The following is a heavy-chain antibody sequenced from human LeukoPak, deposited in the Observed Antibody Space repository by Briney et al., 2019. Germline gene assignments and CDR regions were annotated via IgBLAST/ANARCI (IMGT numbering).Heavy chain of an antibody. D-gene: IGHD6-13*01. V-gene: IGHV3-30*04. J-gene: IGHJ5*02. CDR1: GFTFSSYA. CDR2: ISYDGSNK. Sequence: GGSLRLSCAASGFTFSSYAMHWVRQAPGKGLEWVAVISYDGSNKYYADSVKGRFTISRDNSKNTLYLQMNSLRAEDTAVYYCARASDSSSWYVPWFDPWGQGTLVTVSS. CDR3: ARASDSSSWYVPWFDP.